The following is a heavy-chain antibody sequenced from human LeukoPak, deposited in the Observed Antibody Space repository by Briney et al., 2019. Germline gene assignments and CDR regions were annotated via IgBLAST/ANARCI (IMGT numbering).Heavy chain of an antibody. CDR3: ARVRPGSNYVDFDY. V-gene: IGHV3-33*05. CDR2: ISYDGSNK. CDR1: GFTFSTCC. D-gene: IGHD3-10*01. Sequence: GGSLTLSCAASGFTFSTCCIHWVRQAPGKGLEWVAVISYDGSNKYYAGSVKGRFTISRDNSKSTLYLQMSSLRAEDTAVYYCARVRPGSNYVDFDYWGQGTLVTVSS. J-gene: IGHJ4*02.